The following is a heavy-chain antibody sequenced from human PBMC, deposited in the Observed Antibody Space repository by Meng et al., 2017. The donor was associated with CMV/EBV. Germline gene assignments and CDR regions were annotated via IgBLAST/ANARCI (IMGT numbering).Heavy chain of an antibody. Sequence: FTFTNAWMNGVRQAPGKGLEWVGRIKSKTDGGTTDYAAPVKGRFTISRDDSKNTLYLQMNSLKSEDTAVYYCTTVLDYDFWSGSRGYWGQGTLVTVSS. D-gene: IGHD3-3*01. CDR1: FTFTNAW. CDR2: IKSKTDGGTT. J-gene: IGHJ4*02. V-gene: IGHV3-15*07. CDR3: TTVLDYDFWSGSRGY.